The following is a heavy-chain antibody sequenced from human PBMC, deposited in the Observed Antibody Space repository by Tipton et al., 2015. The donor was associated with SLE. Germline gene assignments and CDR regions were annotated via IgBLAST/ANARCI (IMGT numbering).Heavy chain of an antibody. CDR3: ARETADILWFGGTGSEYNWFDP. Sequence: TLSLTCTVSGVSISSDSYYWNWIRQPAGKGLEWIGRVYTVGNTNYNPSLESRVSISLDTSKNQFTLRLSSVTAADTAVCYCARETADILWFGGTGSEYNWFDPWGQGTLVTVSS. V-gene: IGHV4-61*02. D-gene: IGHD3-10*01. CDR1: GVSISSDSYY. J-gene: IGHJ5*02. CDR2: VYTVGNT.